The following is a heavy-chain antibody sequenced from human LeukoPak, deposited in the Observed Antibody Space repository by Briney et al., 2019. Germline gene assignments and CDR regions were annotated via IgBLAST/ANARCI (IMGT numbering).Heavy chain of an antibody. CDR1: GGSISSSSYY. V-gene: IGHV4-39*07. Sequence: SETLSLTCTVSGGSISSSSYYWGWIRQPPGKGLEWIGSIYYSGSTYYNPSLKSRVTISVDTSKNQFSLKLSSVTAADTAVYYCARDTHYYGSGNNAFDIWGQGTMVTVSS. CDR3: ARDTHYYGSGNNAFDI. CDR2: IYYSGST. J-gene: IGHJ3*02. D-gene: IGHD3-10*01.